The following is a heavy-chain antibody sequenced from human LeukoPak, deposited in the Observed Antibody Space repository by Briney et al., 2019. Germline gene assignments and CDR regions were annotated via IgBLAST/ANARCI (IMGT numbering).Heavy chain of an antibody. D-gene: IGHD3-22*01. Sequence: PSETLSLTCTVAGGPISSYYWSWIRQPAGKGLEWIGRVYISGTTNYNPSLKSRITMSLDTSKNQLSLKLSSVTAADTAVYYCARDEAGSGYIDYWGQGTLVTVSS. CDR1: GGPISSYY. CDR2: VYISGTT. V-gene: IGHV4-4*07. CDR3: ARDEAGSGYIDY. J-gene: IGHJ4*02.